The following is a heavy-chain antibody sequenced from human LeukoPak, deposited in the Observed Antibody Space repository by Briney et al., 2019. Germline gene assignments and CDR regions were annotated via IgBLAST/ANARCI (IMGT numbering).Heavy chain of an antibody. Sequence: ASVKVSCKASGYTFTGYFMHWVRQAPGQGLEWMGWINPNSGGTNYAQKFQGRVTMTRDTSISTAYMELNRLRSDDTAVYYYARVPDYSTYYEDYWGQGTLVTVSS. V-gene: IGHV1-2*02. J-gene: IGHJ4*02. CDR2: INPNSGGT. CDR3: ARVPDYSTYYEDY. D-gene: IGHD4-11*01. CDR1: GYTFTGYF.